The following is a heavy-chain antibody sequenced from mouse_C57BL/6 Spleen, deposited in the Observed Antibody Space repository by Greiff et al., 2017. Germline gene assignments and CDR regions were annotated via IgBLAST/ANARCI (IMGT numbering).Heavy chain of an antibody. V-gene: IGHV1-80*01. CDR3: ASSVTWTWDY. Sequence: QVQLKQSGAELVKPGASVKISCKASGYAFSSYWMNWVKQRPGKGLEWIGQIYPGDGATNDNGKFKGKATLTADTSSSTAYMRLSSLTSEDSAVYFCASSVTWTWDYWGQGTTLTVSS. CDR1: GYAFSSYW. CDR2: IYPGDGAT. J-gene: IGHJ2*01. D-gene: IGHD4-1*01.